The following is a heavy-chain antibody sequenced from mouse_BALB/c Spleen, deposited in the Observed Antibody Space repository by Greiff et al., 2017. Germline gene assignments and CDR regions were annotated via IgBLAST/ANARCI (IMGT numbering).Heavy chain of an antibody. CDR2: INSNGGST. D-gene: IGHD1-1*01. Sequence: EVMLVESGGGLVKLGGSLKLSCAASGFTFSSYYMSWVRQTPEKRLELVAAINSNGGSTYYPDTVKGRFTISRDNAKNTLYLQMSSLKSEDTALYYCARHNYGSNIYAMDYWGQGTSVTVSS. J-gene: IGHJ4*01. CDR1: GFTFSSYY. CDR3: ARHNYGSNIYAMDY. V-gene: IGHV5-6-2*01.